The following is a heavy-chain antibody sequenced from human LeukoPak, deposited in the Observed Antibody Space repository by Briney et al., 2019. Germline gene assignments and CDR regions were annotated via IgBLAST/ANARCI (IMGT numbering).Heavy chain of an antibody. CDR1: GGSVSSGSYY. V-gene: IGHV4-61*01. CDR2: IDYSGST. D-gene: IGHD3-22*01. J-gene: IGHJ4*02. Sequence: SETLSLTCTVSGGSVSSGSYYWNWIRQPPGKGLEWIGCIDYSGSTYYNPSLKSRVTVSADTSKNQFSLKLTSVTAADTAVYYCARFGSGYYYFDSWGQGTLVTVSS. CDR3: ARFGSGYYYFDS.